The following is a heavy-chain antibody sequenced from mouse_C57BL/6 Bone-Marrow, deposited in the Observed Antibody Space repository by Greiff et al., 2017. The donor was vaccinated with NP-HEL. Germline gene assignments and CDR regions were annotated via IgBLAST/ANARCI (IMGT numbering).Heavy chain of an antibody. V-gene: IGHV1-5*01. CDR2: IYPGTSDT. D-gene: IGHD1-1*01. CDR1: GYTFTRYW. Sequence: EVKLMESGPVLARPGASVKMSCKTSGYTFTRYWMHWVTQRPGQGLEWIGAIYPGTSDTSSNQKFKGKATLTVVTSASTAYMELSSLTNDDSAVYYCTRIYGSDFDYWGQGTTLTVAS. J-gene: IGHJ2*01. CDR3: TRIYGSDFDY.